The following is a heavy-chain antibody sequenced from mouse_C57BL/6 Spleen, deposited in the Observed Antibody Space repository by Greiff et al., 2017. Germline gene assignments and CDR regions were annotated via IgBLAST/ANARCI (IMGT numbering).Heavy chain of an antibody. J-gene: IGHJ4*01. CDR3: TKGGGAYYYAMDY. Sequence: QVQLQQSGAELVRPGASVTLSCKASGYTFTDYEMHWVKQTPVHGLEWIGAIDPETGGTAYNQKFKGKAILTADKSSSTAYMQLRSLTSEDSAVYYWTKGGGAYYYAMDYWGQGTSVTVSS. CDR2: IDPETGGT. CDR1: GYTFTDYE. V-gene: IGHV1-15*01.